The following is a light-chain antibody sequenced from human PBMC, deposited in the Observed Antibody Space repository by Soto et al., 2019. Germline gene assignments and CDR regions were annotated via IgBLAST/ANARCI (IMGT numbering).Light chain of an antibody. J-gene: IGKJ1*01. V-gene: IGKV3-15*01. Sequence: EIVMTQYPAPLSVSPGEGSTLSCMASQSVSSNLAWYQQKPGQAPRLLIYGASTRATGIPARFSGSGSGTEFTLTISSLQSEDFVVYYCQQYNNWPLTFCQGTNVDIK. CDR1: QSVSSN. CDR3: QQYNNWPLT. CDR2: GAS.